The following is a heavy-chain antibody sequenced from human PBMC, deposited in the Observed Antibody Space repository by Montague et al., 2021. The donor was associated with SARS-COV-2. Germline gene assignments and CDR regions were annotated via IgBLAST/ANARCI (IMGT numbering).Heavy chain of an antibody. V-gene: IGHV4-34*01. CDR2: ISPTGST. CDR1: GGPFSRYF. J-gene: IGHJ4*02. CDR3: VRAPNEYYFDY. Sequence: SETLSLTCDVYGGPFSRYFWSWIRQPPGRGPELIGHISPTGSTRYNPSLDSRVTISLDTSKSRLSLELTSVTVADTSIYFCVRAPNEYYFDYWGQGTPVSVSS. D-gene: IGHD6-6*01.